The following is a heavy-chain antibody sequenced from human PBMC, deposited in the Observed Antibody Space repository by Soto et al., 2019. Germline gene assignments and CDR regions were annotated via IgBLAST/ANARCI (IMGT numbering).Heavy chain of an antibody. CDR2: IYWDDDK. D-gene: IGHD3-16*01. CDR1: GFSLSTYRVG. V-gene: IGHV2-5*02. CDR3: AHIMITYGGVSALDAFDF. Sequence: SGPTLVNPTQTLTLTCTFSGFSLSTYRVGVGWIRQPPGKALEWLAIIYWDDDKRYSPSLQSRLAITKDTSKNQVVLTMTDLEPVDTATYYCAHIMITYGGVSALDAFDFWGQGTVVTV. J-gene: IGHJ3*01.